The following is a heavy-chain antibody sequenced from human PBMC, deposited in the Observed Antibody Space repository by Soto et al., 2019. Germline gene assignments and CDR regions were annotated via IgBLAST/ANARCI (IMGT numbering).Heavy chain of an antibody. CDR2: MSFDGSNK. V-gene: IGHV3-30*18. CDR1: GFTFRSYG. D-gene: IGHD1-1*01. J-gene: IGHJ6*02. Sequence: SLRLSCAASGFTFRSYGMHWVRQAPGKWLEWVALMSFDGSNKYYADSVRGRFTISSDNSKSTLYLQMDLLRPEDTAVYYCAKEFGWELQLSHPYYNSGMDVWGQGTTVTVSS. CDR3: AKEFGWELQLSHPYYNSGMDV.